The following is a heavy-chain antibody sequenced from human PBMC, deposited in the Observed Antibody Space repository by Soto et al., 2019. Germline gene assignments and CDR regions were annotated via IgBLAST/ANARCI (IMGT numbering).Heavy chain of an antibody. CDR1: GFTFSSYA. CDR2: ISGSGGST. V-gene: IGHV3-23*01. CDR3: AKGSRVTMVRGVIITPALNY. Sequence: EVQLLESGGGLVQPGGSLRLSCAASGFTFSSYAMSWVRQAPGKGLEWVSAISGSGGSTYYADSVKGRFTISRDNSNNTLHLQMNSLRADDTAVYYCAKGSRVTMVRGVIITPALNYWGQGTLVTVSS. J-gene: IGHJ4*02. D-gene: IGHD3-10*01.